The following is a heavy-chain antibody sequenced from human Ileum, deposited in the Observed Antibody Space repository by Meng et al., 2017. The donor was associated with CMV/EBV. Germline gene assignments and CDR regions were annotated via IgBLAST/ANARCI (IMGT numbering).Heavy chain of an antibody. CDR2: IKSDGTGI. CDR3: TRDYWGIPDY. CDR1: GFTLSNYW. D-gene: IGHD7-27*01. Sequence: VSVVRSGGGLTQPGGFLGLPCAASGFTLSNYWMQWVRQVPGKGLVWVSRIKSDGTGITYVDSVKGRFTISRDNAKNTLYLQMTNLRVDDTAVYYCTRDYWGIPDYWGQGTLVTVSS. J-gene: IGHJ4*02. V-gene: IGHV3-74*01.